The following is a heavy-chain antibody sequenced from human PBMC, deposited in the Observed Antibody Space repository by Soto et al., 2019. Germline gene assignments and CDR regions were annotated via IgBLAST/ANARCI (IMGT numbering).Heavy chain of an antibody. Sequence: QVQLQESGPGLVKPSQTLSLTCTVSGGSISSGGYYWSWIRQHPGKGLEWIGYIYYSGSTYYNPSLKRRVTISVDTSKSQFSLKLSSVTAADTAVYYCAAPGSGCSGWYLAFDIWGQGTMLTVSS. J-gene: IGHJ3*02. D-gene: IGHD6-19*01. CDR3: AAPGSGCSGWYLAFDI. CDR1: GGSISSGGYY. V-gene: IGHV4-31*03. CDR2: IYYSGST.